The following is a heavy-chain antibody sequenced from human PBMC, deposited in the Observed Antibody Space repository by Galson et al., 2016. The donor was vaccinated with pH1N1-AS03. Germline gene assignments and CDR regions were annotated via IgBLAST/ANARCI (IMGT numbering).Heavy chain of an antibody. Sequence: SLRLSCAASGFTFSSHGMHWVRQTPGKGLEWVAVIWHDGSEKYYADSVKGRFTISRDNSKNTLYLQMNSLRAEDTAVYYCTRDRVVVGEGWYYGMDAWGQGTTVTVSS. V-gene: IGHV3-33*01. CDR1: GFTFSSHG. J-gene: IGHJ6*02. D-gene: IGHD3-16*01. CDR3: TRDRVVVGEGWYYGMDA. CDR2: IWHDGSEK.